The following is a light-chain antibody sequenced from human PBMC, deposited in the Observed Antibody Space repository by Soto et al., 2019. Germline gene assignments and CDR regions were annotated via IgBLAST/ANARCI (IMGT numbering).Light chain of an antibody. J-gene: IGKJ4*01. CDR2: GAS. V-gene: IGKV3-20*01. Sequence: EVVLTQSPGTLSLSPGERATLSCRASQSVSSNYLAWYQQKPGQAPRLLIYGASSRATGIPDRFSGRGSGTDFPLTISRLEPEDYAVYYCQQYGSSPLLTFGGGTKVDI. CDR3: QQYGSSPLLT. CDR1: QSVSSNY.